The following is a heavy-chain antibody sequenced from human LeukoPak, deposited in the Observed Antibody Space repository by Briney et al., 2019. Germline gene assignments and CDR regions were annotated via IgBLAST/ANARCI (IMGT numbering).Heavy chain of an antibody. D-gene: IGHD6-19*01. CDR2: ISPYNGNT. CDR3: ARAGSGSGWYFDY. V-gene: IGHV1-18*01. J-gene: IGHJ4*02. Sequence: GASVKASCKASGYDXTSVGITGVRQAPGQGLEWMGWISPYNGNTRYVQKLQGRVTMTTDTSTSTAYMELRSLRSDDTAVYYCARAGSGSGWYFDYWGQGTLVTVSA. CDR1: GYDXTSVG.